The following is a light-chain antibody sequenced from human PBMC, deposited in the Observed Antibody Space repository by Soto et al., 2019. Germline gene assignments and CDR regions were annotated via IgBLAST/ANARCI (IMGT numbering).Light chain of an antibody. Sequence: IVFSQTHSTPSLSPVERAPLSRSASQSISTNLAWFQHTPGQAPRLLIYGASTRAAAIPARFSGSGSGTEFTLTINSLQSDDFAVYFCQQYNSWPPITFGQGRRLEI. CDR3: QQYNSWPPIT. V-gene: IGKV3-15*01. CDR2: GAS. CDR1: QSISTN. J-gene: IGKJ5*01.